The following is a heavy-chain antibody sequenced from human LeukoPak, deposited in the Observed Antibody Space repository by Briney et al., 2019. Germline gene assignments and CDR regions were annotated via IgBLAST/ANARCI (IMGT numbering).Heavy chain of an antibody. CDR1: GFTFSSYW. D-gene: IGHD3-10*01. V-gene: IGHV3-74*03. CDR3: AKGRTGYYYYGMDV. J-gene: IGHJ6*02. CDR2: INSDGSSA. Sequence: PRGSLRLSCAASGFTFSSYWMHWVRQAPGKGLVWVSRINSDGSSAKYADSVKGRFTISRDNSKNTLYLQMNSLRAEDTAVYYCAKGRTGYYYYGMDVWGQGTTVTVSS.